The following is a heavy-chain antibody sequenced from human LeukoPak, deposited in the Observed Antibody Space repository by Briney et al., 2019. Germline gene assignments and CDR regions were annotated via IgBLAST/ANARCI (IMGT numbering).Heavy chain of an antibody. CDR2: ISGSGGST. CDR1: GFTFSSYA. V-gene: IGHV3-23*01. D-gene: IGHD3-3*01. Sequence: HPGGSLRLSCAASGFTFSSYAMSWVRQAPGKGLEWVSAISGSGGSTYYADSVKGRFTISRDNSKNTLYLQMNGLRAEDTAVYYCAKDRYYDFWSGYYTGDYWGQGTQVTVSS. J-gene: IGHJ4*02. CDR3: AKDRYYDFWSGYYTGDY.